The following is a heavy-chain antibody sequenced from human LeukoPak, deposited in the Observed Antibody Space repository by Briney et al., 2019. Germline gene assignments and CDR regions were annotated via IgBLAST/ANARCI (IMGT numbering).Heavy chain of an antibody. CDR3: VRGAGPY. CDR2: IYSGGTT. CDR1: GFTFSSYA. Sequence: PGGSLRLSCAASGFTFSSYAMTWVRQAPGKGLEWVSVIYSGGTTHYADSVKGRFTISRDSSNNTLYLQMNHLRAEDTAVYYCVRGAGPYWGQGTLVTVSS. J-gene: IGHJ4*02. D-gene: IGHD6-13*01. V-gene: IGHV3-66*01.